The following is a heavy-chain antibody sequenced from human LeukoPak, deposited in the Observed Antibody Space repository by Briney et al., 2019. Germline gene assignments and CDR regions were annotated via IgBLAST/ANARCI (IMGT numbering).Heavy chain of an antibody. CDR2: ISPRGGGT. Sequence: GGSLRLSCAASGFTLSSYAMSWVRQAPGKGLEWLSGISPRGGGTYYADSVKGRFTISRDDSKNTLSLQMNSLRVEDTAVYYCARDLAWGAFDYWGQGTLVTVSS. V-gene: IGHV3-23*01. CDR3: ARDLAWGAFDY. J-gene: IGHJ4*02. D-gene: IGHD7-27*01. CDR1: GFTLSSYA.